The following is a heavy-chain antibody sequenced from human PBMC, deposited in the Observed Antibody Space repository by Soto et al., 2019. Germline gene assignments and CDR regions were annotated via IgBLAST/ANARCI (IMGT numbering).Heavy chain of an antibody. Sequence: QVQLVQSGAEVKKPGASVKLSCRTSGYTFTHYYIHWVRQAPGQGLEWLAIINPASGSTNYAQDLQGRVTLHMDTSTNTVYMELSGLRAEDTDIFYCERYLAAGDRWGQGTLVTVSS. CDR1: GYTFTHYY. D-gene: IGHD6-13*01. CDR3: ERYLAAGDR. J-gene: IGHJ5*02. V-gene: IGHV1-46*01. CDR2: INPASGST.